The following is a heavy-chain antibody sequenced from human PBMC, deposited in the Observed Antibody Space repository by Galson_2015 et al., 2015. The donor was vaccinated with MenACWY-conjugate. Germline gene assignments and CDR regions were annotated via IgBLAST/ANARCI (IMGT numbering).Heavy chain of an antibody. CDR2: ITAGPITS. J-gene: IGHJ3*02. V-gene: IGHV3-23*01. Sequence: SLRLSCAASGFTFSSYAVSWVRQAPGKGLEWVSAITAGPITSYYIASVKGRFTISRDNSKNTLFLQMNSLRAEDTALYFCARALMGIAPTDAFDIWGPGTMVTVSS. CDR1: GFTFSSYA. CDR3: ARALMGIAPTDAFDI. D-gene: IGHD2-8*01.